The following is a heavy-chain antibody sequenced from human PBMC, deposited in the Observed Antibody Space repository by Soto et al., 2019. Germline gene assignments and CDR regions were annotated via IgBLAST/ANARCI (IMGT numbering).Heavy chain of an antibody. Sequence: GGSLRLSCTASGFTFGDYAMSWFRQAPGKGLEWVGFIRSKAYGGTTEYAASVKGRFTISRDDSKSIAYLQMNSLKTEDTAVYYCTREAMYTRYYYDSSGYYYGLGGYDAFDIWGQGTMVTVSS. J-gene: IGHJ3*02. CDR2: IRSKAYGGTT. CDR3: TREAMYTRYYYDSSGYYYGLGGYDAFDI. CDR1: GFTFGDYA. V-gene: IGHV3-49*03. D-gene: IGHD3-22*01.